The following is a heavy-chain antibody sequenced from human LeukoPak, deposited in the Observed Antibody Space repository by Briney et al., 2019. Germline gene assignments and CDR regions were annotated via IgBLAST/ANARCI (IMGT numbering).Heavy chain of an antibody. CDR3: AGPDYYDSSGYYLGSVGAFDI. Sequence: SETLSLTCTVSGGSISSSRYSWGWLRQPPGKGLEWIGSIYYSGSTYYNPSLKSRVTISVDTSKNQFSLKLSSVTAADTAVYYCAGPDYYDSSGYYLGSVGAFDIWGQGTMVTVSS. J-gene: IGHJ3*02. CDR1: GGSISSSRYS. CDR2: IYYSGST. D-gene: IGHD3-22*01. V-gene: IGHV4-39*01.